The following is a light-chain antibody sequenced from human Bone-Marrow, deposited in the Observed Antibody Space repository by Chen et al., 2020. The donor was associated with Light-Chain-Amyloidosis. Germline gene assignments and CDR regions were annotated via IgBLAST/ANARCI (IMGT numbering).Light chain of an antibody. V-gene: IGLV6-57*01. CDR1: SGSITTNY. CDR2: EDE. CDR3: QSYQGSSQGV. J-gene: IGLJ3*02. Sequence: NFMLTQPHYVSESPGKTVIISCTRSSGSITTNYVQWYQQRPGSSPTTVIYEDEQRPSGVPDRFSGSIDRSSNSASLTISGLKTEDEADYYCQSYQGSSQGVFGGGTKLTVL.